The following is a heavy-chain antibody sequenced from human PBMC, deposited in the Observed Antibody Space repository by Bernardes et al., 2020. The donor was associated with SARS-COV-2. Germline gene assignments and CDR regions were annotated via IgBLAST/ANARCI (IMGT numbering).Heavy chain of an antibody. CDR3: AKELVANAYGYFYH. J-gene: IGHJ4*02. Sequence: GGSLTLSCAASGFTISAYAMNWVRQAPGKGLEWVSAISGRDGSTYYADSVKGRFTISRDNSKNTLYLHMSVLRAEDTAIYYCAKELVANAYGYFYHWGQGTLATVSS. CDR1: GFTISAYA. V-gene: IGHV3-23*01. CDR2: ISGRDGST. D-gene: IGHD2-15*01.